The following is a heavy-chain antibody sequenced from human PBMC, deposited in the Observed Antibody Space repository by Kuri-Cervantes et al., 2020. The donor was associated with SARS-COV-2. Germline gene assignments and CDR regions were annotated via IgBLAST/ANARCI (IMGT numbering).Heavy chain of an antibody. J-gene: IGHJ2*01. CDR1: GFTFSSYE. CDR2: ISSSGSTI. V-gene: IGHV3-48*03. CDR3: ARDLGISSDL. Sequence: GGSLRLSCAASGFTFSSYEMNWVRQAPGKGLEWVSYISSSGSTIYYADSVKGRFTISRDNAKNSLYLQMNSLRAEDTAVYYCARDLGISSDLWGRGTLVTVSS. D-gene: IGHD2-21*01.